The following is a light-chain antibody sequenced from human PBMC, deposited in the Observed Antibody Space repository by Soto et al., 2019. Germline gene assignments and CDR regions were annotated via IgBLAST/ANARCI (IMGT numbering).Light chain of an antibody. J-gene: IGKJ4*01. CDR3: QQYERYRLP. Sequence: DIQMTQSPSTLSAAVGDRVTITCRASQCISSWLAWYQQKPGKAPKFLIQKASSLESGVPSSFSGSVSGTEFTLTIISLQPDDLSTYFCQQYERYRLPFGGRTKVEIK. V-gene: IGKV1-5*03. CDR1: QCISSW. CDR2: KAS.